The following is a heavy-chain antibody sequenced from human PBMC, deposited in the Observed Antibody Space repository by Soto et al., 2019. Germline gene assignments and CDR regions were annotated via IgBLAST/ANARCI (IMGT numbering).Heavy chain of an antibody. CDR1: GGTFSSYA. J-gene: IGHJ5*02. V-gene: IGHV1-69*06. CDR2: IIPIFGTA. CDR3: ASVDDYGDYRWFDP. D-gene: IGHD4-17*01. Sequence: SVKVSCKASGGTFSSYAISWVRQAPGQGLEWMGGIIPIFGTANYAQKFQGRVTITADKSTSTAYMELSSLRSEDTAVYYCASVDDYGDYRWFDPWGQGTLVTVSS.